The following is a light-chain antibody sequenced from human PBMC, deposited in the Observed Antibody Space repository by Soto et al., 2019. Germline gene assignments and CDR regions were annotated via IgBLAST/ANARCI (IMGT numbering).Light chain of an antibody. CDR2: TAS. V-gene: IGKV1-9*01. CDR3: QQLDSYPRT. J-gene: IGKJ1*01. CDR1: QGISTY. Sequence: IQMTQSPSSLSASVGDRVTITCRASQGISTYLAWYQLKPGKAPKLLISTASSLQSGVPSRFSGSGSGTEFTLTISSLQPEDFATYYCQQLDSYPRTFGQGTKVDIK.